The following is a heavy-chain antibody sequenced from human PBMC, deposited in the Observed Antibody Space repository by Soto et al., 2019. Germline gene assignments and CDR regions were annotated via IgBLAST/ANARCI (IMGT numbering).Heavy chain of an antibody. J-gene: IGHJ4*02. Sequence: QVQLQESGPGLVKPSETLSLTCTVSGGSISSYYWSWIRQPPGKGLEWIGYIYYSGSTNYNPSLKSRAPISVATSKNQFSLKLSSVTAADTAVYYCARVGSSGWSKYDYWGQGTLVTVSS. V-gene: IGHV4-59*01. CDR2: IYYSGST. D-gene: IGHD6-19*01. CDR1: GGSISSYY. CDR3: ARVGSSGWSKYDY.